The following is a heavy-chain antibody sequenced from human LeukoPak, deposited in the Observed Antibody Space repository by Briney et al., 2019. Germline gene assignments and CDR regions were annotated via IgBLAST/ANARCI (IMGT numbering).Heavy chain of an antibody. CDR1: GGSISSYY. CDR2: IYYSGST. Sequence: SETLSLTCTVSGGSISSYYWSWIRQPPGKGLEWTGYIYYSGSTNYNPSLKSRVTISVDTSKNQFSLKLSSVTAADTAVYYCAGGRSRGAFDIWGQGTMVTVSS. V-gene: IGHV4-59*08. D-gene: IGHD3-10*01. CDR3: AGGRSRGAFDI. J-gene: IGHJ3*02.